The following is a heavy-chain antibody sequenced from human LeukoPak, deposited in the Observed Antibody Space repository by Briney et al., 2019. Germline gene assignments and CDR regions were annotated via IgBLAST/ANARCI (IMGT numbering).Heavy chain of an antibody. CDR1: GFTFSDYY. J-gene: IGHJ4*02. V-gene: IGHV3-11*01. Sequence: PGGSLRLSCAASGFTFSDYYMSWIRQAPGEGLEWVSYISSSGSTIYYADSVKGRFTISRDNAKNSLYLQMNSLRAEDTAVYYCASGAVSSWYAGAYFDYWGQGTLVTVSS. CDR3: ASGAVSSWYAGAYFDY. CDR2: ISSSGSTI. D-gene: IGHD6-13*01.